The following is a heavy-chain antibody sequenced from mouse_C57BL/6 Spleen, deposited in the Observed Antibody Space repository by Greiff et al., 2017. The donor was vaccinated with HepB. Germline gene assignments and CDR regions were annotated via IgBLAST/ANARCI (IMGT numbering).Heavy chain of an antibody. D-gene: IGHD1-1*01. V-gene: IGHV1-61*01. Sequence: QVQLQQPGAELVRPGSSVKLSCKASGYTFTSYWMDWVKQSPGQGLEWIGNIYPSDSETHYNQKFKDKATLTVDKSSSTAYMQLSSLTSEDSAVYYCARNYGSSPYYFDYWGQGTTLTVSS. CDR3: ARNYGSSPYYFDY. CDR1: GYTFTSYW. J-gene: IGHJ2*01. CDR2: IYPSDSET.